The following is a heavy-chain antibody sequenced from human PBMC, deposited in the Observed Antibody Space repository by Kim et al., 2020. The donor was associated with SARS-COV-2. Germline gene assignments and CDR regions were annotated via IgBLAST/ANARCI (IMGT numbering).Heavy chain of an antibody. J-gene: IGHJ4*02. CDR1: GGSISSSSYY. V-gene: IGHV4-39*01. Sequence: SETLSLTCTVSGGSISSSSYYWGWIRQPPGKGLEWIGSIYYSGSTYYNPSLKSRVTISVDTSKNQFSLKLSSVTAADTAVYYCARLGIAAAGTVDYWGQGTLVTVSS. D-gene: IGHD6-13*01. CDR2: IYYSGST. CDR3: ARLGIAAAGTVDY.